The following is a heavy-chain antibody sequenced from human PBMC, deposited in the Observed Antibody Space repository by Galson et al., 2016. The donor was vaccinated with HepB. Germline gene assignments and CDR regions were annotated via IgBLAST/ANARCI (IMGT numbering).Heavy chain of an antibody. Sequence: SETLSLTCTVSGGSISDYYWSWIRQPPGKGLEWIGYIYNSGSTNYNPSLKSRVTISIDTPKNQFSLKLSSVTAADTAVYYCARDRQPSRYHGLHVWGQGTTVTVSS. J-gene: IGHJ6*02. V-gene: IGHV4-59*01. CDR3: ARDRQPSRYHGLHV. CDR2: IYNSGST. D-gene: IGHD1-14*01. CDR1: GGSISDYY.